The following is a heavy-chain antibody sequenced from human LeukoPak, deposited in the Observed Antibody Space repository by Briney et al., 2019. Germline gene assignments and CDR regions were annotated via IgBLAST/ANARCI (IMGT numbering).Heavy chain of an antibody. CDR2: IYYSGST. CDR1: GGSISSRNYY. Sequence: SETLSLTCTVSGGSISSRNYYWGWIRQPPGKGLEWIASIYYSGSTYYNPSLKSRVTISVDTSKNQFSLKLSSVTAADTAVYYCARLRAVAGDYYFDYWGQGTLVTVSS. CDR3: ARLRAVAGDYYFDY. J-gene: IGHJ4*02. D-gene: IGHD6-19*01. V-gene: IGHV4-39*01.